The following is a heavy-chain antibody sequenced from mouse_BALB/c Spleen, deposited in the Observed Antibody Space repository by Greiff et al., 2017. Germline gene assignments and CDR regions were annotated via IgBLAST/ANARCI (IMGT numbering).Heavy chain of an antibody. D-gene: IGHD1-1*01. Sequence: QVQLQQPGAELVRPGASVKLSCKASGYTFTSYWMNWVKQRPEQGLEWIGNIDPYYGGTSYNQKFKGKATLTVDKSSSTAYMQLKSLTSEDSAVYYCARGYGSSYGYWYFDVWGAGTTVTVSS. CDR2: IDPYYGGT. V-gene: IGHV1-53*01. CDR1: GYTFTSYW. CDR3: ARGYGSSYGYWYFDV. J-gene: IGHJ1*01.